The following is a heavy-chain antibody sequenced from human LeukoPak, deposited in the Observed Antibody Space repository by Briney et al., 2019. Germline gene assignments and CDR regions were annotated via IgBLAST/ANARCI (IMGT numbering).Heavy chain of an antibody. V-gene: IGHV4-59*06. CDR3: ARGSGDSRWFDP. D-gene: IGHD3-3*01. CDR2: IYYSGST. Sequence: SETLSLTCTVSGGSISSYYWSWIRQHPGKGLEWIGYIYYSGSTYYNPSLKSRVTISVDTSKNQFSLKLSSVTAADTAVYYCARGSGDSRWFDPWGQGTLVTVSS. J-gene: IGHJ5*02. CDR1: GGSISSYY.